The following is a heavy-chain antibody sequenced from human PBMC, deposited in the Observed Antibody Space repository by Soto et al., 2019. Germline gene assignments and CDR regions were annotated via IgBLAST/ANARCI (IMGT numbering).Heavy chain of an antibody. CDR2: IIPILGIA. D-gene: IGHD1-26*01. CDR3: ARGWDADNYYYGMDV. V-gene: IGHV1-69*02. CDR1: GGAFSSYT. Sequence: ASVKVSCKASGGAFSSYTISWVRQAPGQGLEWMGRIIPILGIANYAQKFQGRVTMTRNNSISTAYMELSSLRSEDTAVYYCARGWDADNYYYGMDVWGQGTTVTVSS. J-gene: IGHJ6*02.